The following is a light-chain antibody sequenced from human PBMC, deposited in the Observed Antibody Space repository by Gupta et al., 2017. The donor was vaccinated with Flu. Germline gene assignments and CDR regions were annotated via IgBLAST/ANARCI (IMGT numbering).Light chain of an antibody. CDR1: QSVLYSSNNQNY. CDR3: QQYYITPLT. J-gene: IGKJ3*01. CDR2: WAS. V-gene: IGKV4-1*01. Sequence: LGERATVSCKSSQSVLYSSNNQNYLAWYQQKPGQPPKLLIYWASTRESGVPDRFSGSGSGTDFTLTISNLQAEDVAVYYCQQYYITPLTFGP.